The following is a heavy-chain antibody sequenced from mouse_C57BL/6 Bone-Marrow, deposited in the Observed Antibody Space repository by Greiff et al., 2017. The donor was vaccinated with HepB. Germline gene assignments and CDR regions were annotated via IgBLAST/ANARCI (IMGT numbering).Heavy chain of an antibody. CDR3: ARHYYGSSYHYAMDY. V-gene: IGHV1-42*01. CDR1: GYSFTGYY. Sequence: VHVKQSGPELVKPGASVKISCKASGYSFTGYYMNWVKQSPEKSLEWIGEINPSTGGTTYNQKSKAKATLTVDKSSSTAYMQLKSLTSEDSAVYYCARHYYGSSYHYAMDYWGQGTSVTVSS. CDR2: INPSTGGT. D-gene: IGHD1-1*01. J-gene: IGHJ4*01.